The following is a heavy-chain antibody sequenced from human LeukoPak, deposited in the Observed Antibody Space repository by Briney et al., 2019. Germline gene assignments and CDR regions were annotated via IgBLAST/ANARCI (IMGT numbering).Heavy chain of an antibody. V-gene: IGHV4-59*01. CDR3: ARYVVPAALIDY. Sequence: PSETLSLTCTVSGGSISSYYWSWIRQLPGKGLEWIGYIYYSGSTNYNPSLKSRVTISVDTSKNQFSLKLSSVTAADTAVYYCARYVVPAALIDYWGQGTLVTVSS. CDR2: IYYSGST. J-gene: IGHJ4*02. D-gene: IGHD2-2*01. CDR1: GGSISSYY.